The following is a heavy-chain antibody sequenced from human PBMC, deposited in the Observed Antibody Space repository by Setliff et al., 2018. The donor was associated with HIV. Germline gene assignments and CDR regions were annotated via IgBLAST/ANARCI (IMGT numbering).Heavy chain of an antibody. CDR2: VYYSGST. Sequence: SETLSLTCTVSGGSISSFYWSWIRQPPGKGLEWIGYVYYSGSTSYNPSLKSRVTISVDTSKTQFSLKLSSVTAADTAVYYCARHAPRNHDLAGVFYPYYMDVWGKGTTVTVSS. D-gene: IGHD1-1*01. V-gene: IGHV4-59*08. CDR3: ARHAPRNHDLAGVFYPYYMDV. CDR1: GGSISSFY. J-gene: IGHJ6*03.